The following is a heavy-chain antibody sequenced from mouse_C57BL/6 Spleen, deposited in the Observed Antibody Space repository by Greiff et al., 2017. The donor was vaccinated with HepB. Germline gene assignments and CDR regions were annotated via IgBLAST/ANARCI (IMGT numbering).Heavy chain of an antibody. CDR1: GFNIKDDY. CDR2: IDPENGDT. J-gene: IGHJ4*01. Sequence: EVKLMESGAELVRPGASVKLSCTASGFNIKDDYMHWVKQRPEQGLEWIGWIDPENGDTEYASKFQGKATITADTSSNTAYLQLSSLTSEDTAVYYCTTPYYSNYDYAMDYWGQGTSVTVSS. D-gene: IGHD2-5*01. V-gene: IGHV14-4*01. CDR3: TTPYYSNYDYAMDY.